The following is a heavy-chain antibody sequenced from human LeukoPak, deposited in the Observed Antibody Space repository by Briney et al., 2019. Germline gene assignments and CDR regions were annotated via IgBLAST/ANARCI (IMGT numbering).Heavy chain of an antibody. D-gene: IGHD3-9*01. Sequence: GGSLRLSCAASGFTFSSYSMNWVRQAPGKGLEWVSSISSSSSYIYYADSVKGRFTISRDNAKNSLYLQMNSLRAEDTAVYYCARGQVLRYFDWLPSPAHYWGQGTLVTVSS. V-gene: IGHV3-21*01. CDR1: GFTFSSYS. CDR3: ARGQVLRYFDWLPSPAHY. J-gene: IGHJ4*02. CDR2: ISSSSSYI.